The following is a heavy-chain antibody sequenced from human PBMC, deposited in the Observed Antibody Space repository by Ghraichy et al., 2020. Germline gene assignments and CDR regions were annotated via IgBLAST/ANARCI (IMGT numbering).Heavy chain of an antibody. CDR1: GFTFSHYW. V-gene: IGHV3-74*01. CDR2: IKTDGSST. CDR3: VRGVSQLNYYFDY. D-gene: IGHD5-24*01. Sequence: SCAASGFTFSHYWMHWVRQAPGKGLVWVSRIKTDGSSTDYADSVKGRFTISRDNAKNTLYLQMNSLRAEDTAVYYCVRGVSQLNYYFDYWGQGTLVTVSS. J-gene: IGHJ4*02.